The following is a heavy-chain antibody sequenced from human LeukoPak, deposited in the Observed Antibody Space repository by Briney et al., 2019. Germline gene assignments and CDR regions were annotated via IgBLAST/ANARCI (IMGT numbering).Heavy chain of an antibody. V-gene: IGHV4-4*02. Sequence: SGTLSLTCAVSGGSISNSNWWNWVRQPPGKGLEWIGEIYHSGSTNYNPSLKSRVTISVDKSKSQFSLNLSSVTAADTAVYYCARDSRYNEYYYYGMDVWGQGTTVTVS. J-gene: IGHJ6*02. CDR1: GGSISNSNW. CDR2: IYHSGST. D-gene: IGHD2/OR15-2a*01. CDR3: ARDSRYNEYYYYGMDV.